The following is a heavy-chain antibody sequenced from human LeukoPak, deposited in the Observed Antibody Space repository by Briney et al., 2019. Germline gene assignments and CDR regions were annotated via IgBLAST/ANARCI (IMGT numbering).Heavy chain of an antibody. CDR2: NYYSGST. Sequence: PSETLSLTCSVSGDSITSYYWSWIRQPPAKGLEGIGYNYYSGSTNCNPSLKNPVTISVDTSKNQFSLKLSSVTAADTAVYYCARFSPTSGAFDIWGQGTMVTVSS. CDR3: ARFSPTSGAFDI. J-gene: IGHJ3*02. V-gene: IGHV4-59*01. CDR1: GDSITSYY.